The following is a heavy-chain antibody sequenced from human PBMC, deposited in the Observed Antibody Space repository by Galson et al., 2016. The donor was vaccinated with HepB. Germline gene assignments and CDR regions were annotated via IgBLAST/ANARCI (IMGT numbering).Heavy chain of an antibody. CDR3: AKDKNTAVESFYSGMDV. CDR1: GFTFDDCT. D-gene: IGHD5-18*01. V-gene: IGHV3-43*01. J-gene: IGHJ6*02. CDR2: ISWDGVTT. Sequence: SLRLSCAASGFTFDDCTMHWVRQAPGKGLEWVSLISWDGVTTYYADSLRGRFTISRDNSKNSLYLQMNSLTTEDTALYYCAKDKNTAVESFYSGMDVWGQGTTVTVSS.